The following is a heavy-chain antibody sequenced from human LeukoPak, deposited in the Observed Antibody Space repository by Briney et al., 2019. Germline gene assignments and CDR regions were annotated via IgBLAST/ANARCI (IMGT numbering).Heavy chain of an antibody. Sequence: PSETLSLTCTVSGGSIVSHYWNWIRQPAGRGLEWIGRFYASGTTNTSPSLKSRVTMSVDTSKNQFSLKLSSVTAADTAVYYCARAQSKYYYDSSGYYSNYNWFDPWGQGTLVTVSS. CDR3: ARAQSKYYYDSSGYYSNYNWFDP. CDR2: FYASGTT. J-gene: IGHJ5*02. V-gene: IGHV4-4*07. CDR1: GGSIVSHY. D-gene: IGHD3-22*01.